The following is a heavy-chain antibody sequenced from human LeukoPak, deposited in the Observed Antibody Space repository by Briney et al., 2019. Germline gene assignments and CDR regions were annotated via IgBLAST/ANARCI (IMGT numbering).Heavy chain of an antibody. V-gene: IGHV1-18*01. D-gene: IGHD3-9*01. J-gene: IGHJ4*02. CDR1: GYTYTSYG. CDR3: ARSYDILTGYYRY. Sequence: ASVKVSCKPSGYTYTSYGISWMRQAPGQGLEWMGWISTYNANTQYAQKFQGGVTMTTDTSTSTAYMELRSLRSDDTAVYYCARSYDILTGYYRYWGQGTLVTVSS. CDR2: ISTYNANT.